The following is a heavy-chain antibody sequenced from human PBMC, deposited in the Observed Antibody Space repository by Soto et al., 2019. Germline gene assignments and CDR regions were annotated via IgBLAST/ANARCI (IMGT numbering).Heavy chain of an antibody. CDR3: AKILMVRGVIGRIDTFDI. CDR1: GFTFSTYA. J-gene: IGHJ3*02. D-gene: IGHD3-10*01. Sequence: EVQVLESGGGLVQPGGSLRLSCAASGFTFSTYAMTWVRQAPGKGLEWVSTISGSGGNTYYADSVKGRFTISRDNSKNTLYLQMNSLRAEDTAVYYCAKILMVRGVIGRIDTFDIWGQGTMVTVSS. V-gene: IGHV3-23*01. CDR2: ISGSGGNT.